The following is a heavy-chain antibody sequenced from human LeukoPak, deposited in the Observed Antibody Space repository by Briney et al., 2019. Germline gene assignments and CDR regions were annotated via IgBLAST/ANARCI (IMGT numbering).Heavy chain of an antibody. J-gene: IGHJ6*02. CDR2: IWYDGSNK. D-gene: IGHD3-10*01. V-gene: IGHV3-33*08. CDR1: GFTFSNYA. Sequence: PGGSLRLSCAASGFTFSNYAMSWVRQAPGKGLEWVAVIWYDGSNKYYADSVKGRFTISRDNSKNTLYLQMNSLRAEDTAVYYCARPSGSGSYYIYYGMDVWGQGATVTVS. CDR3: ARPSGSGSYYIYYGMDV.